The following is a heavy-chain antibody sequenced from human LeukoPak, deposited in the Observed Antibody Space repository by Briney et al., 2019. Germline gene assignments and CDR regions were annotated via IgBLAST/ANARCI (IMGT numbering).Heavy chain of an antibody. CDR1: GYTFTSNY. Sequence: ASVKVSCKAFGYTFTSNYMHWVRQAPGQGPEWMGVISPSGGSTTYAQKFQGRVTLTRDMSTSTDYLELSSLRSEDTAVYYCARESGYYDSSGTFDYWGQGTLVTVSS. CDR2: ISPSGGST. D-gene: IGHD3-22*01. J-gene: IGHJ4*02. CDR3: ARESGYYDSSGTFDY. V-gene: IGHV1-46*01.